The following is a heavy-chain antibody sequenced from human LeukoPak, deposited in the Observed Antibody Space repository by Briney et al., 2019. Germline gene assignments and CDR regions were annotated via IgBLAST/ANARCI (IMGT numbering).Heavy chain of an antibody. Sequence: SGGSLRLSCAASGFTFSGYSMNWVRQAPGKGLEWVSSISTTSDYIHCADSLKGRVAISRDNAKNSLYLQMNSLRAEDTAVYYCARGGIYSQGFDYWGQGSLVTVPS. V-gene: IGHV3-21*01. CDR1: GFTFSGYS. CDR3: ARGGIYSQGFDY. CDR2: ISTTSDYI. J-gene: IGHJ4*02. D-gene: IGHD6-13*01.